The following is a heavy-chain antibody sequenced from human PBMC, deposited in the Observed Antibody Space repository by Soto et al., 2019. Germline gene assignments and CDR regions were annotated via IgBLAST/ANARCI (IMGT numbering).Heavy chain of an antibody. J-gene: IGHJ6*02. CDR3: ATDSYYEGSGYRYGKDF. Sequence: GGSLRLSCAASGFTFIDYYMSWILQAPWKGQEWVSYISSSGSTIYYADSLKGRFTISRDNAKNSLYLQMNSLRAEDTAVYYYATDSYYEGSGYRYGKDFWSQGTSVTVSS. D-gene: IGHD3-22*01. CDR1: GFTFIDYY. CDR2: ISSSGSTI. V-gene: IGHV3-11*01.